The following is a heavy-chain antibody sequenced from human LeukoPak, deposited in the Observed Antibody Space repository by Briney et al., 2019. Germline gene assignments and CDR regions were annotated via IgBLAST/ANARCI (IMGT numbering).Heavy chain of an antibody. V-gene: IGHV1-58*02. J-gene: IGHJ4*02. D-gene: IGHD6-13*01. CDR1: GFTFTSSA. CDR3: AAVGGGPAAAGTDWGRFDY. CDR2: IVVGSGNT. Sequence: AASVKVSCKASGFTFTSSAMQWVRQARGQRLEWIGWIVVGSGNTNYAQKFQERVTITRDMSTSTAYMELSSLRSEDTAVYYCAAVGGGPAAAGTDWGRFDYWGQGTPVTVSS.